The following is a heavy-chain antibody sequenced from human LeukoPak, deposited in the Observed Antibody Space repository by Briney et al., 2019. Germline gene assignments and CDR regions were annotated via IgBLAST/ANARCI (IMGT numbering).Heavy chain of an antibody. CDR3: ARGPNWNYVVPLDY. CDR2: IIPIFGTA. J-gene: IGHJ4*02. Sequence: SVKVSCKASGGTFSSYAISWVRQAPGQGLEGMGGIIPIFGTANYAQKFQGRVTMTRNTSISTAYMELSSLRSEDTAVYYCARGPNWNYVVPLDYWGQGTLVTVSS. D-gene: IGHD1-7*01. CDR1: GGTFSSYA. V-gene: IGHV1-69*05.